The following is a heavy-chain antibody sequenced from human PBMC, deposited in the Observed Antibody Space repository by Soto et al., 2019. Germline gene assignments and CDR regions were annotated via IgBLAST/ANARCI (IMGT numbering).Heavy chain of an antibody. D-gene: IGHD3-22*01. CDR3: ARVYYESRGPTKYRAFDF. J-gene: IGHJ3*01. CDR1: GFIFSDYS. CDR2: IKQDGGEE. Sequence: PGGSLRLSCAASGFIFSDYSMSWVRQSPGKGLEGVANIKQDGGEEDYVDSVKGRLTSSRDNAKNSLYWQMNSLRAEDTAVYYCARVYYESRGPTKYRAFDFWGQGTMVTVSS. V-gene: IGHV3-7*01.